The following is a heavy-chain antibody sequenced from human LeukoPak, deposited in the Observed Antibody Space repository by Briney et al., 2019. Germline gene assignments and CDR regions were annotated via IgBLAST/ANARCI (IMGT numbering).Heavy chain of an antibody. J-gene: IGHJ4*02. CDR1: GGSISSYY. CDR2: IYYSGST. CDR3: ARVGNYYDSSGYYIYPLDY. Sequence: SETLSLTCTVSGGSISSYYWSWIRQPPGKGLEWIGYIYYSGSTNYNPSLKSRVTISVDTSKNQFSLKLSSVTAADTAVYYCARVGNYYDSSGYYIYPLDYWGQGTLVTVSS. D-gene: IGHD3-22*01. V-gene: IGHV4-59*01.